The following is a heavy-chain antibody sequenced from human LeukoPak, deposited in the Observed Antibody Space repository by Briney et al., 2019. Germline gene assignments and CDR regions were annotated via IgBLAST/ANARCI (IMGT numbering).Heavy chain of an antibody. D-gene: IGHD4-17*01. Sequence: GGSLRLSCAASGFTFRNYAMSWVRQAPGKGLEWVSLIYSGGSTYYADSVKGRFTISRDTSKNTLHLQMNSLRAEDTAVYYCARARSTTFAFDIWGQGTMVTVSS. V-gene: IGHV3-66*01. CDR1: GFTFRNYA. CDR2: IYSGGST. CDR3: ARARSTTFAFDI. J-gene: IGHJ3*02.